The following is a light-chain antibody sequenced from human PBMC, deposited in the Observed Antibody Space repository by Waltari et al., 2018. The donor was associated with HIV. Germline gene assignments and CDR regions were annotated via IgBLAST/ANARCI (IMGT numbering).Light chain of an antibody. CDR1: SNDVGGYNY. V-gene: IGLV2-8*01. CDR2: DVN. CDR3: SSYAGSSSFV. J-gene: IGLJ1*01. Sequence: QSALTQPPSASGSPGQSVTISCTGTSNDVGGYNYVSWYQQHPGKAPKLMIYDVNGRPSGVPARFSGSKSGNTASRTVSGLQAEDEADYFCSSYAGSSSFVFGTGTKVTVL.